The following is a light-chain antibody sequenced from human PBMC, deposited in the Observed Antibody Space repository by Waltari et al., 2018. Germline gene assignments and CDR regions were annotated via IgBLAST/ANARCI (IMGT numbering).Light chain of an antibody. J-gene: IGLJ2*01. CDR2: KDN. CDR1: ALPKQY. CDR3: QAAANSVTFDVV. V-gene: IGLV3-25*03. Sequence: SNELTQPPPASVSPGQTARITCFGDALPKQYAYWFQAKHGHAPLMLISKDNERPSGIPERITATSAGTTGTLTICGVQAEGEADYNCQAAANSVTFDVVFGGGTKLTVL.